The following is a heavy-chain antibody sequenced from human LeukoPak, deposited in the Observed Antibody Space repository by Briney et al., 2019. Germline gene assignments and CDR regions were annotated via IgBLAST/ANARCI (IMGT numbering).Heavy chain of an antibody. Sequence: SETLSLTCAVYGGSISSYYWSWIRQPPGKGLEWIGYIYYSGSTNYNPSLKSRVTISVDTSKNQFSLKLSSVTAADTAVYYCASGTSSWYRVEYFQHWGQGTLVTVSS. J-gene: IGHJ1*01. CDR1: GGSISSYY. CDR3: ASGTSSWYRVEYFQH. D-gene: IGHD6-13*01. CDR2: IYYSGST. V-gene: IGHV4-59*01.